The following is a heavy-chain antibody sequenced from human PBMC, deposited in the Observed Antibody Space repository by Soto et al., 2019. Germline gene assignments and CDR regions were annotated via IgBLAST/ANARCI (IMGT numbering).Heavy chain of an antibody. CDR2: IYYSGST. CDR1: GDSISSVGHY. Sequence: SKTLSLTCSVSGDSISSVGHYWTWIRQQPGKGLEWIGYIYYSGSTDYNPSLKSRVSISVDTSKNQFSLKLSSVTAADTAVYYCAKESGGYDSSTRYGLDVWGQGTTVTVSS. J-gene: IGHJ6*02. D-gene: IGHD6-25*01. CDR3: AKESGGYDSSTRYGLDV. V-gene: IGHV4-31*03.